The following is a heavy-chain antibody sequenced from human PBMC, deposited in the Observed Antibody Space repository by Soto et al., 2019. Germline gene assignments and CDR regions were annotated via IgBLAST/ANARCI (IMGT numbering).Heavy chain of an antibody. D-gene: IGHD3-9*01. CDR1: GGSISSSSYY. V-gene: IGHV4-39*01. J-gene: IGHJ6*02. CDR2: IYYSGST. CDR3: ARQGYYDILTGHYGMDV. Sequence: SETLSLTCTVSGGSISSSSYYWGWIRQPPGKGLEWIGSIYYSGSTYYNPSLKSRVTISVDTSKNQFSLKLSSVTAADTAVYYCARQGYYDILTGHYGMDVWGQGTTVTVSS.